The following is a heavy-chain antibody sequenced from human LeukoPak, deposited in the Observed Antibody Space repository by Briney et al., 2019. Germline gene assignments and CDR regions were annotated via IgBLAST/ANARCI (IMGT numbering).Heavy chain of an antibody. J-gene: IGHJ5*02. Sequence: SVKVSCKACGYTFTSYDINWVRQATGHRLEWMGWMYPNRCNTGYVQKLQGRVTMTRNTSISTAYMELSSLRSEDTAVYYCARTGIAARRSDDWFDPWGQGTLVTVSS. D-gene: IGHD6-6*01. CDR1: GYTFTSYD. CDR3: ARTGIAARRSDDWFDP. CDR2: MYPNRCNT. V-gene: IGHV1-8*01.